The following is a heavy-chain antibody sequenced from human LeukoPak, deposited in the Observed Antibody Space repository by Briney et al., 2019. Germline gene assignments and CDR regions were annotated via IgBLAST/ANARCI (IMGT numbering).Heavy chain of an antibody. CDR1: GFTFSSYG. D-gene: IGHD4-23*01. Sequence: GGSLRLSCAASGFTFSSYGMHWVRQAPGQGLEWVAVIWYDGSNKYYADSVKGRFTISRDNSKNTLYLQMNSLRAEDTAVYYCARDDYGGNFYYYGMDVWGQGTTVTVSS. J-gene: IGHJ6*02. CDR2: IWYDGSNK. V-gene: IGHV3-33*01. CDR3: ARDDYGGNFYYYGMDV.